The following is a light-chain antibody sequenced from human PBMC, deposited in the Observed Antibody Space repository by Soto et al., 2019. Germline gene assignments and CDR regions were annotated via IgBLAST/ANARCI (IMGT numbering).Light chain of an antibody. CDR2: DAS. V-gene: IGKV1-5*01. CDR3: QQYSSYYT. J-gene: IGKJ2*01. CDR1: QSIGKW. Sequence: DIQMTQSPSTLSASVGDRVTLTCRASQSIGKWLAWYQQKPGKAPNLLIYDASSLESGVPSRFSGSRSETEFTLTISSLQPDDFATYYCQQYSSYYTFGQGTKVDIK.